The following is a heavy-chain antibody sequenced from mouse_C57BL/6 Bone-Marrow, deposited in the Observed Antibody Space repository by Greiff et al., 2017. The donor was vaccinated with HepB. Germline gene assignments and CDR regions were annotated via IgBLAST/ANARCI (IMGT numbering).Heavy chain of an antibody. CDR3: TSYYYGSSYDAMDY. V-gene: IGHV14-4*01. J-gene: IGHJ4*01. D-gene: IGHD1-1*01. Sequence: EVQLQHSGAELVRPGASVKLSCTASGFNIKDDYMHWVKQRPEQGLEWIGWIDPENGDTEYASKFQGKATITADTSSNTAYLQLSSLTSEDTAVYYCTSYYYGSSYDAMDYWGQGTSVTVSS. CDR2: IDPENGDT. CDR1: GFNIKDDY.